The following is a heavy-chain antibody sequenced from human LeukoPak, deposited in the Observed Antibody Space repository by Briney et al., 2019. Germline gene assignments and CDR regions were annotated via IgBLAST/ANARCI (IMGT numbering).Heavy chain of an antibody. V-gene: IGHV4-34*01. Sequence: PSETLSLTCAVYGGSFSGYFWSWIRQPPGKGLEWIGEINHSGSTNYNPPLKSRVTITVDTSKNPCSLKLSSLTAADTAVYYCARGVPLVTPYFYYWGQGTLVTASS. J-gene: IGHJ4*02. CDR2: INHSGST. CDR1: GGSFSGYF. D-gene: IGHD3-9*01. CDR3: ARGVPLVTPYFYY.